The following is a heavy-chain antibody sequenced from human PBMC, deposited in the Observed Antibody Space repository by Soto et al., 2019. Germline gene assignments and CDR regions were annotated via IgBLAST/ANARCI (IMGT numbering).Heavy chain of an antibody. J-gene: IGHJ3*02. CDR2: IRSKANSYAT. D-gene: IGHD5-12*01. V-gene: IGHV3-73*01. CDR3: TRHTHVEMATITDDAFDI. CDR1: GFTFSGSA. Sequence: GGSLRLSCAASGFTFSGSAMHWVRQASGKGLEWVGRIRSKANSYATAYAASVKGRFTISRDDSKNTAYLQMNSLKTEDTAVYYWTRHTHVEMATITDDAFDIWGQGTMVTVSS.